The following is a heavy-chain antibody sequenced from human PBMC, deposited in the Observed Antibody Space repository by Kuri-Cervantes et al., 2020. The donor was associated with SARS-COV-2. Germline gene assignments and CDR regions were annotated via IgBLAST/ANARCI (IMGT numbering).Heavy chain of an antibody. Sequence: SETLSLTCAVYGGSFSGYCWSWIRQPPGKGLEWIGEINHRGSTNYNPSLKSRVTISVDTSKNQFSLDLNSVTAADPAVYYYARVGATSAFDYWGQGTLVTVSS. J-gene: IGHJ4*02. CDR1: GGSFSGYC. CDR3: ARVGATSAFDY. V-gene: IGHV4-34*01. CDR2: INHRGST. D-gene: IGHD1-26*01.